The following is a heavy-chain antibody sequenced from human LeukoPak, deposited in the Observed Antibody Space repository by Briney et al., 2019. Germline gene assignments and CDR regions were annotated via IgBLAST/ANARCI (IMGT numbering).Heavy chain of an antibody. CDR3: ARKGIATN. CDR1: GGSFSGYS. CDR2: INHSGST. V-gene: IGHV4-34*01. J-gene: IGHJ4*02. Sequence: SETLSLTCAVYGGSFSGYSWSWIRQPPGKGLEWIGEINHSGSTNYNPSLKSRVTISVDTSKNQFSLKLSSVTAADTAVYYCARKGIATNWGQGTLVTVSS. D-gene: IGHD6-13*01.